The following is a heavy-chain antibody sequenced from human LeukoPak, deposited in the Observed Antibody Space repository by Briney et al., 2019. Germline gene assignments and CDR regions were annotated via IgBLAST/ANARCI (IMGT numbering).Heavy chain of an antibody. Sequence: GGSLRLSCVASGFTSSRYWMTWFRQAPGKGLEWVANIKQDGSQKNYVDSVKGRFTISRDNAKKSLYLQMNSLRGEDTAVYFCARGGTYDIWGQGTRVTVSS. CDR2: IKQDGSQK. J-gene: IGHJ3*02. CDR1: GFTSSRYW. CDR3: ARGGTYDI. V-gene: IGHV3-7*01.